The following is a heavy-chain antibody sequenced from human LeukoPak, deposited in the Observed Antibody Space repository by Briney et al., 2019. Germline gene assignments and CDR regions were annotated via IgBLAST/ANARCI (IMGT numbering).Heavy chain of an antibody. CDR2: IYTSGSP. V-gene: IGHV4-4*07. CDR3: ARGRYTYAGYYFDY. J-gene: IGHJ4*02. CDR1: GGSISSYY. D-gene: IGHD5-18*01. Sequence: SETLSLTCTVSGGSISSYYWSWIRQPAGKGLEWIGRIYTSGSPNYNPSLKSRVTISVDTSKNQFSLKLSSVTAADTAFYYCARGRYTYAGYYFDYWGQGTLVTVSS.